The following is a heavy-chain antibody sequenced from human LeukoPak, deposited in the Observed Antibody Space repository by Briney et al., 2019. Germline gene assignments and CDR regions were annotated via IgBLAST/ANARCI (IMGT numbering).Heavy chain of an antibody. V-gene: IGHV4-59*11. J-gene: IGHJ5*01. CDR2: IYYSGST. CDR1: GGSISSHY. Sequence: PSETLSLTCTVSGGSISSHYWSWIRQPPGKRLEWIGYIYYSGSTNYNPSLKSRVTISLDTSRSQFSLKLSSVTAAETAVYYCARSPLYPHWFDSWGQGTLVTVSS. CDR3: ARSPLYPHWFDS. D-gene: IGHD2-8*01.